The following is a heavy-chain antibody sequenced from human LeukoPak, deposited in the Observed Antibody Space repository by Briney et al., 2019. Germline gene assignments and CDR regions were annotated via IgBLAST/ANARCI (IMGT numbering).Heavy chain of an antibody. CDR3: AKRRGLELLYYYYMDV. CDR1: GFTVSSNS. D-gene: IGHD1-7*01. CDR2: ISGSGGST. Sequence: GGSLRLSCTVSGFTVSSNSMSWVRQAPGKGLEWVSAISGSGGSTYYADSVKGRFTISRDNSKNTLYLQMNSLRAEDTAVYYCAKRRGLELLYYYYMDVWGKGTTVTVSS. J-gene: IGHJ6*03. V-gene: IGHV3-23*01.